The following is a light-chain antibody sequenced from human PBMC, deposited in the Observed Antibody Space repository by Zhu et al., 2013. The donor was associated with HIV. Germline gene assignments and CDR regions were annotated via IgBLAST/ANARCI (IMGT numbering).Light chain of an antibody. J-gene: IGKJ1*01. CDR3: QQYGSSPRT. V-gene: IGKV3-20*01. CDR2: GVS. CDR1: QTIGSSY. Sequence: EIVLTQSPGTLSVSPGERATLSCRASQTIGSSYLAWYQQKPGQAPRLLIYGVSIRATGIPDRFSGSGSGTDFTLSISPLEPEDGAVYHCQQYGSSPRTFGQGTRVEIK.